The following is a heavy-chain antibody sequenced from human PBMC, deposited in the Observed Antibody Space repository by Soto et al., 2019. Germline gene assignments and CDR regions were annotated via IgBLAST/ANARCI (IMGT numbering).Heavy chain of an antibody. CDR1: GGTFSTYA. CDR3: ARPKGSYSSGYYYFDH. V-gene: IGHV1-69*01. Sequence: QVQLVQSGAEVKQLGSSVKVSCKTSGGTFSTYAIYWVRQAPGQGLEWMGAIIPLFGTADYAQKFQGRVTITADESTSTAYMELSSLRSEDTAVYYCARPKGSYSSGYYYFDHWGQGTLVTVSS. D-gene: IGHD6-19*01. CDR2: IIPLFGTA. J-gene: IGHJ4*02.